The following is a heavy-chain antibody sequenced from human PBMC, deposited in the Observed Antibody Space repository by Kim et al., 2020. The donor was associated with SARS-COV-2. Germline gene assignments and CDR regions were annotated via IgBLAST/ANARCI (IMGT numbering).Heavy chain of an antibody. Sequence: SETLSLTCTVSGGSISSGGYYWSWIRQHPGKGLEWIGYIYYSGSTYYNPSLKSRVTISVDTSKNQFSLKLSSVTAADTAVYYCARDVRGGGRRITMVRGVIHDAFDIWGQGTMVTVSS. CDR3: ARDVRGGGRRITMVRGVIHDAFDI. D-gene: IGHD3-10*01. J-gene: IGHJ3*02. V-gene: IGHV4-31*03. CDR1: GGSISSGGYY. CDR2: IYYSGST.